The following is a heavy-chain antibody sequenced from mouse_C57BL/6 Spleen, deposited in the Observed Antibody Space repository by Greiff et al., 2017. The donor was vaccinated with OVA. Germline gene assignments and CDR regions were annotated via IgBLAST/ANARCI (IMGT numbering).Heavy chain of an antibody. V-gene: IGHV1-4*01. CDR1: GYTFTSYT. J-gene: IGHJ2*01. Sequence: QVQLQQSGAELARPGASVKMSCKASGYTFTSYTMHWVNQRPGQGLEWIGYINPSSGYTKYNQKFKDKATLTADKSSSTAYMQLSSLTSEDSAVYYCARSGITTVVFDYWGQGTTLTVSS. CDR3: ARSGITTVVFDY. D-gene: IGHD1-1*01. CDR2: INPSSGYT.